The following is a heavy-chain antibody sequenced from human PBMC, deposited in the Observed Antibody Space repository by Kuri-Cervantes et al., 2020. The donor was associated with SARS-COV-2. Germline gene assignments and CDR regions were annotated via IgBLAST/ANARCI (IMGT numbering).Heavy chain of an antibody. J-gene: IGHJ4*02. Sequence: SQTLSLTCAVYGGSFSGYYWSWIRQPPGKGLEWIGEINHSGSTNYNPSLKSRVTISVDTSKNQFSLKLSSVTAADTAMYYCARHGGGAAAGKGIDYWGQGTLVTVSS. V-gene: IGHV4-34*01. CDR3: ARHGGGAAAGKGIDY. CDR1: GGSFSGYY. CDR2: INHSGST. D-gene: IGHD6-13*01.